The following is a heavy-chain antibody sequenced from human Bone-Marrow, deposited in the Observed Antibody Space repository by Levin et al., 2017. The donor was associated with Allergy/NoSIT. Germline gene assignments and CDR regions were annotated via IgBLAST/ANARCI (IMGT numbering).Heavy chain of an antibody. V-gene: IGHV1-2*02. CDR1: GYTFTGYY. Sequence: ASVKVSCKASGYTFTGYYMHWVRQAPGQGLEWMGWINPNSGGTNYAQKFQGRVTMTRDTSISTAYMELSRLRSDDTAVYYCASDALESPPPKGDYYYYGMDVWGQGTTVTVSS. D-gene: IGHD1-14*01. CDR2: INPNSGGT. J-gene: IGHJ6*02. CDR3: ASDALESPPPKGDYYYYGMDV.